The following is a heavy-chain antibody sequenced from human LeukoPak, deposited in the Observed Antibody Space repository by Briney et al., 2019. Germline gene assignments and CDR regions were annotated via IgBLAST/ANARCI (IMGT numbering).Heavy chain of an antibody. CDR1: GGSVSSGSYY. Sequence: SETLSLTCTVSGGSVSSGSYYWSWIRQPPGKGLEWIGYIYYSGSTNYHPSLKSRVTISVDTSKNQFSLRLSSVTAADTAVYYCAKAVRGVIDAFDIWGQGTMVTVSS. D-gene: IGHD3-10*01. CDR2: IYYSGST. CDR3: AKAVRGVIDAFDI. V-gene: IGHV4-61*01. J-gene: IGHJ3*02.